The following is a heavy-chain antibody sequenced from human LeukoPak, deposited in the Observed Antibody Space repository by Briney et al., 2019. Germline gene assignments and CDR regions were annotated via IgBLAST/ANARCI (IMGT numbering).Heavy chain of an antibody. V-gene: IGHV4-39*01. CDR3: ARQLASITMIVVVTQEYYFDY. Sequence: SETLSLTCTVSGVSISSSSYYWGWIRQPPGKGLEWIVSIYYSGSTYYNPSLKSRVTISVDTSKNQFSLKLSSVTAADTAVYYCARQLASITMIVVVTQEYYFDYWGQGTLVTVSS. CDR1: GVSISSSSYY. D-gene: IGHD3-22*01. CDR2: IYYSGST. J-gene: IGHJ4*02.